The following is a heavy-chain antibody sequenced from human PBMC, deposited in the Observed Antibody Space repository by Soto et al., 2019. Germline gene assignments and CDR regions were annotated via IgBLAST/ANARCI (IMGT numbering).Heavy chain of an antibody. CDR2: INPNSGGT. J-gene: IGHJ6*02. V-gene: IGHV1-2*04. CDR3: ARGRGFGERSYYYGMDV. CDR1: GYTFTGYY. Sequence: ASVKVSCKASGYTFTGYYMHWVRQAPGQGLEWMGWINPNSGGTNYAQKFQGWVTMTRDTSISTAYMELSRLRSDDTAVYYCARGRGFGERSYYYGMDVWGQGTTVTVSS. D-gene: IGHD3-10*01.